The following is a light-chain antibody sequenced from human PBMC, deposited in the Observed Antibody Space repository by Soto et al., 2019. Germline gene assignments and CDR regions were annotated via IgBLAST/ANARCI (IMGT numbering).Light chain of an antibody. CDR2: DVS. J-gene: IGLJ1*01. CDR1: SSDIGGYDY. CDR3: SSYTSTSAPYV. V-gene: IGLV2-14*03. Sequence: QSVLTQPASVSGFPGQSITISCTGTSSDIGGYDYVSWYQQHPGKAHKLIIYDVSGRPSGVSNRFSGSKSANTASLTISGLQAEDEADYHCSSYTSTSAPYVFGTGSKVTVL.